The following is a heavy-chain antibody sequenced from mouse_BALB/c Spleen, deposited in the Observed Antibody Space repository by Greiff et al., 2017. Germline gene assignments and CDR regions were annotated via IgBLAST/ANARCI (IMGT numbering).Heavy chain of an antibody. CDR2: INPSNGGT. V-gene: IGHV1S81*02. Sequence: QVQLKQPGAELVKPGASVKLSCKASGYTFTSYYMYWVKQRPGQGLEWIGGINPSNGGTNFNEKFKSKATLTVDKSSSTAYMQLSSLTSEDSAVYYCTRERDYYGSSPAWFAYWGQGTLVTVSA. D-gene: IGHD1-1*01. J-gene: IGHJ3*01. CDR1: GYTFTSYY. CDR3: TRERDYYGSSPAWFAY.